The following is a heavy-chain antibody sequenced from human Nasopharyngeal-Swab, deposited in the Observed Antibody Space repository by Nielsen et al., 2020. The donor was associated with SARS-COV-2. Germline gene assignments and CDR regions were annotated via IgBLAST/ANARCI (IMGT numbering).Heavy chain of an antibody. CDR1: GFTFSSYV. J-gene: IGHJ6*02. CDR2: ISTSGGST. Sequence: GESLKISCAASGFTFSSYVMSWVRQAPGKGLEWVSTISTSGGSTYYADSVKGRFTISRHNSKNTLYLQMNSLRAEDTAVYYCARDTYSNRQTGYYYGMDVWGQGTTVTVSS. CDR3: ARDTYSNRQTGYYYGMDV. V-gene: IGHV3-23*01. D-gene: IGHD4-11*01.